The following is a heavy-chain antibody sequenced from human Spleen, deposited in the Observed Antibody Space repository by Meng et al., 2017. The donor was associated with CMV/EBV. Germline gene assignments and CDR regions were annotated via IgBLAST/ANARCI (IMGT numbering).Heavy chain of an antibody. CDR2: ISGSDGTT. CDR3: ARWRGSGWYFDL. J-gene: IGHJ2*01. Sequence: GGSLRLSCAASGFTFSSYKMNWVRQAPGKGLEWISTISGSDGTTDYADSVKGRFTISRDNSKNTLYLQMNSLRAEDTAVYYCARWRGSGWYFDLWGRGTLVTVSS. CDR1: GFTFSSYK. V-gene: IGHV3-23*01. D-gene: IGHD3-16*01.